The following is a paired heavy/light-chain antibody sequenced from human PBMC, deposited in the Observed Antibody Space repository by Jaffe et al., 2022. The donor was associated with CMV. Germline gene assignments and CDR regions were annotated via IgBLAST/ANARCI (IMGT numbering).Heavy chain of an antibody. J-gene: IGHJ4*02. CDR3: AREAGSGYCFDY. CDR1: GFTFNNYE. Sequence: EVQLVESGGALVQPGGSLRLSCAASGFTFNNYEMIWVRQAPGKGLEWVSYINPSASTIYYTDSVKGRFTISRDNAKNSLYLQMNNLSAEDTAVYYCAREAGSGYCFDYWGQGTLVTVSS. V-gene: IGHV3-48*03. CDR2: INPSASTI. D-gene: IGHD5-12*01.
Light chain of an antibody. CDR2: DVT. CDR1: SSDIGTYNV. V-gene: IGLV2-23*02. CDR3: CSYAGSRVYV. J-gene: IGLJ1*01. Sequence: QSALTQPASVSGSPGQSITISCTGTSSDIGTYNVVSWYQQHPGKAPKLMIYDVTKRPSGVSIRFSGSKSGNSASLTISGLQAEDEADYYCCSYAGSRVYVFGTGTKVTVL.